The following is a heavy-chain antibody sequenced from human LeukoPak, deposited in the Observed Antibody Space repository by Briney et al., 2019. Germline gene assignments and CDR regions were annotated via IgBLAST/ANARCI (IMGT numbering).Heavy chain of an antibody. CDR2: LSSCCRTI. D-gene: IGHD1-1*01. Sequence: PGGPLTLSCAASGFTFSSYEMNGVRQAPGKGLEGVSYLSSCCRTIYYADSVKGRFTISRENAKNSLYLQMKSLRAEDTAVYYFTTDWATSSFDYWGQGTLVTVSS. J-gene: IGHJ4*02. CDR1: GFTFSSYE. CDR3: TTDWATSSFDY. V-gene: IGHV3-48*03.